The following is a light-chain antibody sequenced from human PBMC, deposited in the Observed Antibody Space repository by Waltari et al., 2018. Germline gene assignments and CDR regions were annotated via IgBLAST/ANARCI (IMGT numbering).Light chain of an antibody. V-gene: IGKV1-39*01. CDR1: QSISSY. J-gene: IGKJ2*01. CDR2: AAS. CDR3: QQYYNTPPFT. Sequence: DIQMTQSPSSLSASVGDRVTITCRASQSISSYLNWYQQKPGKAPKLLIYAASSLQSGVPDRFSGSGSGTDFTLTISSLQAEDVAVYYCQQYYNTPPFTFGQGTKLEIK.